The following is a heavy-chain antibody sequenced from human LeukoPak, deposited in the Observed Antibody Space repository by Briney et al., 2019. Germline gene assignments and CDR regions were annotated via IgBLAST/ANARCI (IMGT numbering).Heavy chain of an antibody. CDR3: ARGIGGWYNVHYFDY. D-gene: IGHD6-19*01. Sequence: SETLSLTCAVYGGSFSGYYWSWIRQPPGKGLEWIGEINHSGSTNYNLSLKSRVTISVDTSKNQFSLKLSSVTAADTAVYYCARGIGGWYNVHYFDYWGQGTLVTVSS. CDR1: GGSFSGYY. J-gene: IGHJ4*02. V-gene: IGHV4-34*01. CDR2: INHSGST.